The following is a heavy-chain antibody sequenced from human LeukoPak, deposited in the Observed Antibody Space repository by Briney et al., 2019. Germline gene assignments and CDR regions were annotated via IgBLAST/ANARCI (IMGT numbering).Heavy chain of an antibody. D-gene: IGHD1-1*01. CDR2: ISGGGAGT. J-gene: IGHJ4*02. V-gene: IGHV3-23*01. Sequence: PGGSLRLSCAASGLSFSFYAMSWVRQAPGKGLEWVSSISGGGAGTYYADSVRGRFTISRDNSKNTRYLQVNSLRAEDTALYYCAKDFVRYNIQFDYWGQGALVTVSS. CDR3: AKDFVRYNIQFDY. CDR1: GLSFSFYA.